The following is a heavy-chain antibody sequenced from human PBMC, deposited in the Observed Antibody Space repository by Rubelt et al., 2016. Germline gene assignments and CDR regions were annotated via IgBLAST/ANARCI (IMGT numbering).Heavy chain of an antibody. D-gene: IGHD6-19*01. V-gene: IGHV4-34*02. CDR1: GGSFSGYY. Sequence: QVQLQQWGAGLLKPSETLSLTCAVYGGSFSGYYWSWIRQPPGKGLEWIGEINHSVIPNYNPSLKSRVTISVDTSTNQFSLKLSSVTAADTAVYYCARVSGWYRAPGQDFDYWGQGTLVTVSS. CDR2: INHSVIP. J-gene: IGHJ4*02. CDR3: ARVSGWYRAPGQDFDY.